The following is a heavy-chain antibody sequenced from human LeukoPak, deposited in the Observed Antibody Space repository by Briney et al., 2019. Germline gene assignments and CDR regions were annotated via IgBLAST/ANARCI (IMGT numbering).Heavy chain of an antibody. V-gene: IGHV3-7*01. Sequence: GGSLRLSCAASGFTFSNYWMSWVRQAPGKGLEWVANIKQDGSEKYYVDSVKGRFTISRDNAKNSLYLQMNSLRAEDTAVYYCARDGYNPLFDYWGQGTLVTVSS. CDR3: ARDGYNPLFDY. CDR1: GFTFSNYW. D-gene: IGHD5-24*01. CDR2: IKQDGSEK. J-gene: IGHJ4*02.